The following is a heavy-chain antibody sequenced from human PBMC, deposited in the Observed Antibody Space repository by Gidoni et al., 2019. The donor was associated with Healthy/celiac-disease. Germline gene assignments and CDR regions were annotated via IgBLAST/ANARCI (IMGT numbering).Heavy chain of an antibody. CDR3: ARGDDYDYIYDY. J-gene: IGHJ4*02. Sequence: QVQLVQSGAVVKKTGSSVQVSCKASGATFSSYAISWVRQAPGQGLEWMGGILPIFGTANDAQKFQGRVTITADESTSTAYMELSRLRSEDTAVYYYARGDDYDYIYDYWGQGTLVTVSS. D-gene: IGHD3-16*01. CDR1: GATFSSYA. V-gene: IGHV1-69*01. CDR2: ILPIFGTA.